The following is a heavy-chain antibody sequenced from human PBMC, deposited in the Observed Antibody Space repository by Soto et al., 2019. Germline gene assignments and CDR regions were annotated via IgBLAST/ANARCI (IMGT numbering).Heavy chain of an antibody. Sequence: ASVKVSCKASGYTFTRYTMNWVLQAPGQRLEWMGWINPDNGNTKSSQKFQGRVTITADESTSTAYMELSSLRSEDTAVYYCARAADSSSSEWFDPWGQGTLVTVSS. CDR3: ARAADSSSSEWFDP. CDR2: INPDNGNT. D-gene: IGHD6-6*01. CDR1: GYTFTRYT. J-gene: IGHJ5*02. V-gene: IGHV1-3*01.